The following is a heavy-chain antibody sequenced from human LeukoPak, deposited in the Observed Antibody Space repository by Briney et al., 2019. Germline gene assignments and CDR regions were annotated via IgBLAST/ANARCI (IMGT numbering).Heavy chain of an antibody. D-gene: IGHD6-19*01. J-gene: IGHJ6*03. CDR3: ARDRIFGYSSGWYAAGGNYMDV. V-gene: IGHV1-69*06. CDR1: GGTFNSYT. CDR2: IIPIFGTA. Sequence: SVKVSCKASGGTFNSYTINWVRQAPGQGLDWMGGIIPIFGTANYAQQFQGRVTISADKSTSTVYMEVSRLRSEDTAVYYCARDRIFGYSSGWYAAGGNYMDVWGKGTTVTISS.